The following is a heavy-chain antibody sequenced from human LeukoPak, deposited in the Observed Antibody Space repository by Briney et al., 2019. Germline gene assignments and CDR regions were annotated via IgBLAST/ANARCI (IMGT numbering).Heavy chain of an antibody. CDR3: ARDLSYYYYYYMDV. D-gene: IGHD3-9*01. Sequence: SETLSLTCTVSGGSISSSSYNWGWLRQPQGKGLEWIGSIYDSGSTYYNPSLKSRVTISVDTSKNQCCLKLRSVTAADSAVYYCARDLSYYYYYYMDVWGKGTTVTVSS. J-gene: IGHJ6*03. CDR1: GGSISSSSYN. CDR2: IYDSGST. V-gene: IGHV4-39*07.